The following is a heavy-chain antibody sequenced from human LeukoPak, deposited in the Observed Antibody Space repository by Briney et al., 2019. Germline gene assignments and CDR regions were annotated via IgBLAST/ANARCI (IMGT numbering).Heavy chain of an antibody. Sequence: SETLSLTCAVYGGSFSGYYWSWIRQPPGKGLEWIEEINHSGSTNYNPSLKSRVTISVDTSKNQFSLKLSSVTAADTAVYYCARIADYGGNSDYWGQGTLVTVSS. D-gene: IGHD4-23*01. CDR1: GGSFSGYY. CDR2: INHSGST. V-gene: IGHV4-34*01. J-gene: IGHJ4*02. CDR3: ARIADYGGNSDY.